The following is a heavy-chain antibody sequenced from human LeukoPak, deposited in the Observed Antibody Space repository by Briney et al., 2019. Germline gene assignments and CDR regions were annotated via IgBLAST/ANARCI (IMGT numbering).Heavy chain of an antibody. CDR3: AREDWYSGSYYDPR. V-gene: IGHV3-21*01. CDR2: ISSSSSYI. Sequence: GGSLRLSCAASGFTFSSYSMNWVRQAPGKGLEWVSSISSSSSYIYYADPVKGRFTISRDNAKNSLYLQMNSLRAEDTAVYYWAREDWYSGSYYDPRWGQGTLVTVSS. J-gene: IGHJ4*02. CDR1: GFTFSSYS. D-gene: IGHD1-26*01.